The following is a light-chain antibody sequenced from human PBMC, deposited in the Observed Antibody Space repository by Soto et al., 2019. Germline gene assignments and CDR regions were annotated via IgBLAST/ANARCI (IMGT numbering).Light chain of an antibody. V-gene: IGKV1-17*01. CDR2: AAS. CDR1: QGIRND. Sequence: DLQMTQSPSALSASVGARVTITCRANQGIRNDLGWYQQKPGKAPKRLIYAASILQSGVPSRFSGSRSGTEFTLTISSMQPEAFPTYYCLQQNSYPLTFGRGTKVEIK. CDR3: LQQNSYPLT. J-gene: IGKJ4*01.